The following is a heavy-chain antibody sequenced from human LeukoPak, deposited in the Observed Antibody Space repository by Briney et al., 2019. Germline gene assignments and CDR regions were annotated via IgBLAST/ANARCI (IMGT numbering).Heavy chain of an antibody. D-gene: IGHD1-26*01. CDR2: IYPGDSDT. V-gene: IGHV5-51*01. Sequence: PGESLKISCKGSGYSFTSYWIGWVRQMPGKGLEWMGIIYPGDSDTRYSPSFQGQVTTSVDKSISTAYLQWCSLKASDTAMYYCARHNRYSGSYLVDYWGQGTLVTVSS. CDR1: GYSFTSYW. J-gene: IGHJ4*02. CDR3: ARHNRYSGSYLVDY.